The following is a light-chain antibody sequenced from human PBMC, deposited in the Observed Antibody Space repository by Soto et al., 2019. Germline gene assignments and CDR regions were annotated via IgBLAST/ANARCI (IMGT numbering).Light chain of an antibody. CDR2: SNN. V-gene: IGLV1-44*01. Sequence: QSVLTQPPSASGTPGQRVTISCSGSSPNIGSNTVNWYQQLPGTAPKLLIYSNNQRTSGVPDRFSGSKSGTSTSASLASSGLQSEDEGDYYCAAWDDSLNGNVVFGGGTKLTVI. CDR3: AAWDDSLNGNVV. J-gene: IGLJ2*01. CDR1: SPNIGSNT.